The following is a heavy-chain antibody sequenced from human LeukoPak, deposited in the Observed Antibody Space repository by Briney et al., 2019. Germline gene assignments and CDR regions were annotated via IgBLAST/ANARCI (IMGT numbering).Heavy chain of an antibody. V-gene: IGHV1-46*01. CDR3: ARDPYSTTTEFDP. Sequence: ASVKVSCKASGYTFTSYYMHWVRQAPGQGLEWMGIINPSGGSTSYAQKFQGRVTMTRDMSTSTVYMELSSLRSEDTAVYYCARDPYSTTTEFDPWGQGTLVAVSS. CDR2: INPSGGST. CDR1: GYTFTSYY. D-gene: IGHD6-13*01. J-gene: IGHJ5*02.